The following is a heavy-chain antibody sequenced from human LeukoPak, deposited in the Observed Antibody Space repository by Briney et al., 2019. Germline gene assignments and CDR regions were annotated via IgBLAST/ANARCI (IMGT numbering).Heavy chain of an antibody. D-gene: IGHD2-8*01. CDR3: ARASFNVVFGNWFDP. J-gene: IGHJ5*02. V-gene: IGHV4-39*01. CDR2: VYYSGST. CDR1: SGSIGSSSNY. Sequence: SQTLSLTCTVSSGSIGSSSNYWGWIRQAPGQGLEWFGNVYYSGSTFYNPSLKSRVTISVDTSKNQLSLKLRSVTAADTAIYYCARASFNVVFGNWFDPWGQGTLVTVSS.